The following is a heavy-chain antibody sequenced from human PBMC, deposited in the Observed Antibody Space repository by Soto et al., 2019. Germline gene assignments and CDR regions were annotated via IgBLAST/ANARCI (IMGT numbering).Heavy chain of an antibody. Sequence: QVQLVQSGAEVKKPGASVKVSCKSSGYTFTSYGISWVRQAPGQGLEWMGWISGYNGNTNYAQKLQGRATMTTDTSTSTAYMEPRSLRSDDTAVYYSARDAGYKWDDGRWFDPWGQGSLVTVPS. CDR3: ARDAGYKWDDGRWFDP. CDR1: GYTFTSYG. D-gene: IGHD1-1*01. CDR2: ISGYNGNT. V-gene: IGHV1-18*01. J-gene: IGHJ5*02.